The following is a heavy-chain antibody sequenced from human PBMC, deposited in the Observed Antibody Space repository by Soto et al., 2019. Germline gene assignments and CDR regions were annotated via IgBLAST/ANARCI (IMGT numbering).Heavy chain of an antibody. V-gene: IGHV3-21*01. CDR3: TGYASRDSGARGGFAP. CDR2: ISSNSAYI. CDR1: GFTFRSFT. D-gene: IGHD6-25*01. Sequence: GGSLRLSCAASGFTFRSFTMNWVRQAPGKGLEWVSTISSNSAYIYYTDALRGRFTISRDNAKNSRHLQMNSLRAEDTAVYDCTGYASRDSGARGGFAPSGRRAPVTVSS. J-gene: IGHJ5*02.